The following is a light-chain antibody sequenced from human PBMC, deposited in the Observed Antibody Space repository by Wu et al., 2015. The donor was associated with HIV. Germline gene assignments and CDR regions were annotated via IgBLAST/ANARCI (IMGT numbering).Light chain of an antibody. J-gene: IGKJ3*01. Sequence: IVLTQSLGTLSLSPGERATLSCRASQSVGISHLAWYQQKPGQPPRLLIYDASNRATGIPARFSGSGSGTDFTLTINSLEPEDFAVYYCQQRSNWPLTFGPGTKVDVK. CDR2: DAS. V-gene: IGKV3-11*01. CDR1: QSVGISH. CDR3: QQRSNWPLT.